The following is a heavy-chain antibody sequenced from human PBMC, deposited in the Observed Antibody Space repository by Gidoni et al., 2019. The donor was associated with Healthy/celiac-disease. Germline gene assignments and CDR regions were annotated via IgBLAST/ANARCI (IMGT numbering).Heavy chain of an antibody. Sequence: EVQLVESGGGLVQPGGSLRLSCPASGFSVRSNYMSWVRQAPGKGLEGVSVIYSGGSTYYADSVKGRFTISRDNSKNTLYLQMNSLRAEDTAVYYCARDRGYYDSSGYFDYWGQGTLVTVSS. CDR1: GFSVRSNY. V-gene: IGHV3-66*02. CDR2: IYSGGST. CDR3: ARDRGYYDSSGYFDY. J-gene: IGHJ4*02. D-gene: IGHD3-22*01.